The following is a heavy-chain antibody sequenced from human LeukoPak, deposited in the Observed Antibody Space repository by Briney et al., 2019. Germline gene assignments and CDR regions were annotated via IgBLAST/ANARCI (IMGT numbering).Heavy chain of an antibody. D-gene: IGHD3-16*02. Sequence: SETLSLTCAVYGGSFSGYYWSWIRQPPGKGLEWIGEINHGGSTSYNPSLKSRVTISVDTSKNQFSLKLSSVTAADTAVYYCARGPPSYDYVWGSYRYFNAFDIWGQGTMVTVSS. CDR3: ARGPPSYDYVWGSYRYFNAFDI. V-gene: IGHV4-34*01. J-gene: IGHJ3*02. CDR1: GGSFSGYY. CDR2: INHGGST.